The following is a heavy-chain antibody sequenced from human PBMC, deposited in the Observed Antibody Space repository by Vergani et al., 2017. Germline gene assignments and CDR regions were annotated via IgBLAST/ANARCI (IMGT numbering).Heavy chain of an antibody. CDR2: IIPIFGTA. V-gene: IGHV1-69*01. J-gene: IGHJ3*02. CDR1: GGTFSSYA. Sequence: QVQLVQSGAEVKKPGSSVKVSCKASGGTFSSYAISWVRQAPGQGLEWMGGIIPIFGTANYAQKFQGRVTITADESTSTAYMELSSLRSEDTAVYYCARDRTYYYGSGSYRADAFDIWGQGTMVTVSS. D-gene: IGHD3-10*01. CDR3: ARDRTYYYGSGSYRADAFDI.